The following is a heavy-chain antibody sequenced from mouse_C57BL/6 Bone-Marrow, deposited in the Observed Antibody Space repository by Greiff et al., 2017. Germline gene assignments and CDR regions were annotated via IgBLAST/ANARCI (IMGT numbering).Heavy chain of an antibody. D-gene: IGHD1-1*01. CDR1: GYSFTGYF. Sequence: VQLQQSGPELVKPGDSVKISCKASGYSFTGYFMNWVMQSHGQSLEWIGRINPYNGDTFYNQKFKGKATLTVDKSSSTAYMELRSLTSEDSAVYYCARGYDSTPFAYWGQGTLVTVSA. J-gene: IGHJ3*01. CDR3: ARGYDSTPFAY. V-gene: IGHV1-20*01. CDR2: INPYNGDT.